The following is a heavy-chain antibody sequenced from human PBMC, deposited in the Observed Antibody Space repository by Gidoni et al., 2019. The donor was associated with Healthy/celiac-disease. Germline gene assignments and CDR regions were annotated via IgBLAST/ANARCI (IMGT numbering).Heavy chain of an antibody. Sequence: QVQLVESGGGVVQPGRSLRLSCAASGFTFSSYGMHWVRQAPGKGLEWVAVIWYDGSNKYYADSVKGRFTISRDNSKNTLYLQRNSLRAEDTAVYYCARDQYDFWSGYSSPHYWGQGTLVTVSS. V-gene: IGHV3-33*01. CDR2: IWYDGSNK. CDR1: GFTFSSYG. CDR3: ARDQYDFWSGYSSPHY. J-gene: IGHJ4*02. D-gene: IGHD3-3*01.